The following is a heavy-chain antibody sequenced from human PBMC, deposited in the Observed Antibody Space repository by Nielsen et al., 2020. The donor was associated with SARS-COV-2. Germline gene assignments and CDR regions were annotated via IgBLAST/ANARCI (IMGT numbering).Heavy chain of an antibody. CDR2: INPNSGGT. V-gene: IGHV1-2*04. D-gene: IGHD4-17*01. Sequence: WVRQAPGQGLEWMGWINPNSGGTNYAQKFQGWVTMTRDTSISTAYMELSRLRSDDTAVYYCARGFPRAYGANDYWGQGTLVTVSS. J-gene: IGHJ4*02. CDR3: ARGFPRAYGANDY.